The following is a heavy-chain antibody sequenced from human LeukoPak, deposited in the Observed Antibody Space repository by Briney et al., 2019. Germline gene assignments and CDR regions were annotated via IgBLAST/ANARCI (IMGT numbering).Heavy chain of an antibody. V-gene: IGHV4-59*01. Sequence: ASETLSLTCTVSGGSISSYYWSWIRQPPGKGLEWIGYIYYSGSTNYNPPLKSRVTISVDTSKNQFSLKLSSVTAADTAVYYCARTWGGRDYYYYYYMDVWGKGTTVTVSS. J-gene: IGHJ6*03. CDR1: GGSISSYY. D-gene: IGHD1-26*01. CDR3: ARTWGGRDYYYYYYMDV. CDR2: IYYSGST.